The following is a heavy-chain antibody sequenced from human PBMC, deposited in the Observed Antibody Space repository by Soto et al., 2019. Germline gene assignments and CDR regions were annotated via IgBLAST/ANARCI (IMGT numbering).Heavy chain of an antibody. Sequence: SETLSLTCAVYGGSFSGYYWSWIRQPPGKGLEWIGEINHSGSTNYNPSLKSRVTISVDTSKNQFSLKLSSVTAADTAVYYCARCTYYYGSGRITNTIFNWFDPWGQGTLVTVSS. CDR1: GGSFSGYY. J-gene: IGHJ5*02. D-gene: IGHD3-10*01. V-gene: IGHV4-34*01. CDR2: INHSGST. CDR3: ARCTYYYGSGRITNTIFNWFDP.